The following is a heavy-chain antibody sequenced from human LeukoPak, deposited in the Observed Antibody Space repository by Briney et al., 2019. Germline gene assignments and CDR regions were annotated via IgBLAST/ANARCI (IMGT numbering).Heavy chain of an antibody. CDR3: ARGGGVVVPAAAMYYYYGMDV. Sequence: SETLSLTCAVYGGSFSGYYWSWIRQPPGKGLEWIGEINHSGSTNYNPSLKSRVTISVDTSKNQFSLKLSSVTAADTAVYYCARGGGVVVPAAAMYYYYGMDVWGQGTTVTVSS. CDR2: INHSGST. V-gene: IGHV4-34*01. D-gene: IGHD2-2*01. J-gene: IGHJ6*02. CDR1: GGSFSGYY.